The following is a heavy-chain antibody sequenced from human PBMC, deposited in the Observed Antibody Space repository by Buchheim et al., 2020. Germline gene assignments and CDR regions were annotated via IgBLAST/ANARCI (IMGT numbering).Heavy chain of an antibody. V-gene: IGHV3-48*03. CDR3: ARGPTLYFDY. Sequence: EVQLVESGGGLVQPGGSLRLSCAASGFTFSSYEMNWVRQAPGRGLEWVSYISSSGYIIFYADSVKGRFTISRDNAKISLYLQMNSLRAEDTAVYYCARGPTLYFDYWGQGTL. J-gene: IGHJ4*02. D-gene: IGHD4-11*01. CDR2: ISSSGYII. CDR1: GFTFSSYE.